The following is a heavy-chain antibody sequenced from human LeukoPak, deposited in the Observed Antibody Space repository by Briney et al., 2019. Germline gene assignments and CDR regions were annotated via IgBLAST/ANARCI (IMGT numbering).Heavy chain of an antibody. Sequence: GGSLRLSCAASGFTFSDYYMSWIRQAPGKGLEWVSYISSSGSTIYYADSVKGRFTISRDNAKNSLYLQMNSLRAEDTAVYYCARAPRSGSYEGYYYYMDVWGKGTTVTISS. CDR1: GFTFSDYY. CDR2: ISSSGSTI. V-gene: IGHV3-11*01. CDR3: ARAPRSGSYEGYYYYMDV. D-gene: IGHD1-26*01. J-gene: IGHJ6*03.